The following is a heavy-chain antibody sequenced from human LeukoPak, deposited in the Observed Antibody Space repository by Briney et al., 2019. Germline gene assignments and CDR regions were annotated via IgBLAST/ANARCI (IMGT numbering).Heavy chain of an antibody. CDR2: ISSGGSTI. J-gene: IGHJ5*02. D-gene: IGHD3-10*01. Sequence: GGSLRLSCAASGFTFSSYEMNWVRQAPGKGLEWVSYISSGGSTIYYADSVKGRFTISRDNAKNSLYLQMNSLRAEDTAVYYCARAGRVGYYYGSGTFSWFDPWGQGTLVTVSS. V-gene: IGHV3-48*03. CDR3: ARAGRVGYYYGSGTFSWFDP. CDR1: GFTFSSYE.